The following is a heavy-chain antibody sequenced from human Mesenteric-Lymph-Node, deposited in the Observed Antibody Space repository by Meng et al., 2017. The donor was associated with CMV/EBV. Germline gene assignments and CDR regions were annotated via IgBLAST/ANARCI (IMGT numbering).Heavy chain of an antibody. CDR2: IYYSGST. CDR3: ARDSSGYFLLDS. D-gene: IGHD2-2*03. V-gene: IGHV4-34*11. CDR1: GGSFSGYY. J-gene: IGHJ4*02. Sequence: GSLRLSCAVYGGSFSGYYWGWIRQPPGKGLEWIGSIYYSGSTYYNPSLKSRVTISVDTSKNQFSLNLWSLTAADTAVYYCARDSSGYFLLDSWGQGTLVTVSS.